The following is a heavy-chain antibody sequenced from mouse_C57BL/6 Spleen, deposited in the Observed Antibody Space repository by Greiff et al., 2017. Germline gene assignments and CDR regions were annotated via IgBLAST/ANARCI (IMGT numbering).Heavy chain of an antibody. CDR2: IDPSDSET. CDR1: GYTFTSYW. Sequence: VQLQQPGAELVRPGSSVKLSCKASGYTFTSYWMHWVKQRPIQGLEWIGNIDPSDSETHYNQKFKDKATLTVDKSSSTAYMQLSSLTSEDSAVYYCAREGYDGLTRYYFDYWGQGTTLTVSS. J-gene: IGHJ2*01. V-gene: IGHV1-52*01. D-gene: IGHD2-3*01. CDR3: AREGYDGLTRYYFDY.